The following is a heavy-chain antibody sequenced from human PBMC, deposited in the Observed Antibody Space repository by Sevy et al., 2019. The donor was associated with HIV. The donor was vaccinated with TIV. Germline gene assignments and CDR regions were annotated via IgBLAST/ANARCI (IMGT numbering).Heavy chain of an antibody. CDR2: LSGSGGST. CDR3: TNLLGGY. V-gene: IGHV3-23*01. Sequence: GGSLRLSCAASGFTFSNYAMSWVRQAPGKGLEWVSTLSGSGGSTYYADSVQGRFSVSRDNSKRTLYLQMNNLRVEDTATYYCTNLLGGYWGQGTLVTVSS. J-gene: IGHJ4*02. D-gene: IGHD7-27*01. CDR1: GFTFSNYA.